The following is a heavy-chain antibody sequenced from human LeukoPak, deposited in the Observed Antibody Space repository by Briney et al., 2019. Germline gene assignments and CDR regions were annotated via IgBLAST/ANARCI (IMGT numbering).Heavy chain of an antibody. D-gene: IGHD3-22*01. CDR2: INPGGGST. CDR3: ARDSGFQPPTYYYDSSGSDY. V-gene: IGHV1-46*01. CDR1: GYTFTSYY. J-gene: IGHJ4*02. Sequence: ASVKVSCKASGYTFTSYYMHWVRQAPGQGLEWMGIINPGGGSTSYAQKFQGRVTMTRDTSTSTVYMELSSLRSEDTAVYYCARDSGFQPPTYYYDSSGSDYWGQGTLVTVSS.